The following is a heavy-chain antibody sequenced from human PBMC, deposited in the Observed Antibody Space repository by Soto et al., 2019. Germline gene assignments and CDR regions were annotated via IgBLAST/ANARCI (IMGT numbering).Heavy chain of an antibody. J-gene: IGHJ6*02. CDR2: IIASSANT. CDR1: GHTLTTYA. Sequence: QVRLVQSGAEVKKPGASVKVSCKASGHTLTTYAFSWVRQAPGQGLEWMGWIIASSANTNYAQKFEDRVTMTTDTSTSTGYMELRSLRSDDTAVYFCLMNLDYYSYGVDVWGHGTTVTVSS. V-gene: IGHV1-18*01. D-gene: IGHD1-7*01. CDR3: LMNLDYYSYGVDV.